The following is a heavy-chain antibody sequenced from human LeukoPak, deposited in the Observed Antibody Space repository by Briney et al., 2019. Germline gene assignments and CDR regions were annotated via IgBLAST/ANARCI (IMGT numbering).Heavy chain of an antibody. CDR2: IYPGDSDT. CDR1: GYSFTSYW. J-gene: IGHJ5*02. V-gene: IGHV5-51*01. Sequence: GESLKFSCKGSGYSFTSYWIGWVRQMPGKGLEWMGIIYPGDSDTRYSPSFQGQVTISADKSISTAYLQWSSLKASDTAMYYCARLFYMATISGWFDPWGQGTLVTVSS. D-gene: IGHD5-12*01. CDR3: ARLFYMATISGWFDP.